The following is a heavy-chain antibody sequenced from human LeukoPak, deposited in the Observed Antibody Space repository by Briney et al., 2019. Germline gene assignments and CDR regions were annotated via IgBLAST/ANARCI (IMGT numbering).Heavy chain of an antibody. CDR3: AKVYNAYSAYDLVDY. CDR1: GFTFSSYG. J-gene: IGHJ4*02. CDR2: MSYDGSNK. Sequence: GGSLRLSCEASGFTFSSYGMHWVRQAPGKGLKWVAVMSYDGSNKYYGDSVKGRFTISRDNSKNTLYLDMNSLRAEDTAVYYCAKVYNAYSAYDLVDYWGQGTLVTVSS. D-gene: IGHD5-12*01. V-gene: IGHV3-30*18.